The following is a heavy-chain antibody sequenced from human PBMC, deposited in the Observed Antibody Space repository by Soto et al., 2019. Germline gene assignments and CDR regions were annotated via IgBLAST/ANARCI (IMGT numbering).Heavy chain of an antibody. V-gene: IGHV3-23*01. CDR2: ITGSGRDT. CDR3: AKNGLDNSPSAIDS. J-gene: IGHJ4*02. D-gene: IGHD2-8*01. Sequence: GGSLRLSCAASGFTFRNNVLSWVRQAPGKGLDWVSGITGSGRDTYYADSVKGRFTISRDNSKNMVFLQMNSPRAEDTALYYCAKNGLDNSPSAIDSWGPGTLVTVSS. CDR1: GFTFRNNV.